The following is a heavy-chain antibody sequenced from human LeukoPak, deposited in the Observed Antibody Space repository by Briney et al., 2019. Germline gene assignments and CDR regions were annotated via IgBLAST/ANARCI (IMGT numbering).Heavy chain of an antibody. J-gene: IGHJ4*02. Sequence: GGSLRLSCAASGFTFSSYAMSWVRQAPGKGLEWVSAISGSGGSTYYADSVKGRFTISRDNSKDTLYLQVNSLTAEDTAIYYCAKATGTLGNWGQGTLVTVSS. CDR2: ISGSGGST. D-gene: IGHD1-1*01. CDR1: GFTFSSYA. V-gene: IGHV3-23*01. CDR3: AKATGTLGN.